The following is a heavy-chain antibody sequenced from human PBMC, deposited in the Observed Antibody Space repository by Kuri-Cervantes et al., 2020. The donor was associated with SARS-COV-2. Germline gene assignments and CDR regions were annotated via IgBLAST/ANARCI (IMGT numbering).Heavy chain of an antibody. V-gene: IGHV3-11*06. Sequence: GGSLRLSCAASGFTFSDYYMSWIRQAPGKGLEWVSYISSSSSYIYYADSVKGRFTISRDNAKNSLYLQMNSLRPEDTAVYYCAKNHGGGYDFPIHFDTYFDYWGQGTLVTVSS. CDR3: AKNHGGGYDFPIHFDTYFDY. CDR2: ISSSSSYI. CDR1: GFTFSDYY. D-gene: IGHD2/OR15-2a*01. J-gene: IGHJ4*02.